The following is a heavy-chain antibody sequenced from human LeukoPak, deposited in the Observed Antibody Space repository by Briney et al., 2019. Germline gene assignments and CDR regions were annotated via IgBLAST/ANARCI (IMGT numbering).Heavy chain of an antibody. CDR2: IILLFGTT. Sequence: PTASVKFCSESSGCTFRSAAMCWVRQAPGQGLEWVGHIILLFGTTTYAQNFQGRATIRADEPTTTVYMELTRLTSDNTAIYYCTRDKYKCSATFGYWGHRPPVIFSS. D-gene: IGHD3-3*01. CDR1: GCTFRSAA. CDR3: TRDKYKCSATFGY. V-gene: IGHV1-69*13. J-gene: IGHJ4*03.